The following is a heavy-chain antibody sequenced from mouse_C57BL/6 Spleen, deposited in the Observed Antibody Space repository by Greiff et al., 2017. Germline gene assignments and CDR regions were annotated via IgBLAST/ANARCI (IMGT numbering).Heavy chain of an antibody. CDR3: TGDYGTPFDY. V-gene: IGHV6-3*01. J-gene: IGHJ2*01. D-gene: IGHD1-1*01. CDR2: IRLKSDNYAT. Sequence: EVQRVEPGGGLVQPGGSMKLSCVASGFTFSNYWMNWVRQSPEKGLEWVAQIRLKSDNYATHYAESVKGRFTISRDEYKSSVYLQMTNLRAEATGIYYCTGDYGTPFDYWGTGTTLTVSS. CDR1: GFTFSNYW.